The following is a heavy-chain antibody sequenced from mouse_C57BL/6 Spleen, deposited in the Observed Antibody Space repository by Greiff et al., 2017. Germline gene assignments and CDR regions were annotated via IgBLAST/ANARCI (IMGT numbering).Heavy chain of an antibody. J-gene: IGHJ2*01. Sequence: VQLQQSGAELVRPGASVTLSCKASGYTFTDYEMHWVKQTPVQGLEWIGAIDPETGGTAYNQKFKGKAILTADKSSSTAYMELRSLTSGDSAVYYCTREIYYGKYGDYFAYWGQGTTLTVSS. CDR2: IDPETGGT. D-gene: IGHD2-1*01. CDR1: GYTFTDYE. V-gene: IGHV1-15*01. CDR3: TREIYYGKYGDYFAY.